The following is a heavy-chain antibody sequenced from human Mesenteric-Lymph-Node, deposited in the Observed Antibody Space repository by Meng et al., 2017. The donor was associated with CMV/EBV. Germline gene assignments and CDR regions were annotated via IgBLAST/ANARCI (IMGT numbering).Heavy chain of an antibody. Sequence: GESLKISCAASGFTFSSYWMSWVRQAPGKGLEWVSGISGSGDITYPADSVKGRFTISRDNSKKTLYLQMNTLRAEDTAIYYCAKLRDIVLVSADSWGQGILVTVSS. V-gene: IGHV3-23*01. CDR3: AKLRDIVLVSADS. CDR2: ISGSGDIT. J-gene: IGHJ4*02. D-gene: IGHD2-2*01. CDR1: GFTFSSYW.